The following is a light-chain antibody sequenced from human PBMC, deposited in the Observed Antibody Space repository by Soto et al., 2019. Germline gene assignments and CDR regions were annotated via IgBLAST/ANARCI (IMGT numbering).Light chain of an antibody. CDR2: DVS. CDR3: SSYTSSSTLV. Sequence: QSALTQPASVSGSPGQSITISCTGTSSDVGGYNYVSWYQQHPGKAPKLMIYDVSNRPSGVSNRFSGSKSSNTASLTISGLNAEDEADYYCSSYTSSSTLVLGGGTK. CDR1: SSDVGGYNY. V-gene: IGLV2-14*01. J-gene: IGLJ2*01.